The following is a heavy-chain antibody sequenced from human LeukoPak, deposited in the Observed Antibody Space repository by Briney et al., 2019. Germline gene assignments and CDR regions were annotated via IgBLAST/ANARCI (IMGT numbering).Heavy chain of an antibody. CDR3: ARFAEVYYYIDV. V-gene: IGHV1-8*01. CDR1: GYTFTSYD. J-gene: IGHJ6*03. D-gene: IGHD2-21*01. Sequence: ASVKVSCKASGYTFTSYDINWVRQATGQGLEWMGWMNPNSGNTGYAQKFQGRVTMTRNTSISTAYMELSSLRADDTAVYYCARFAEVYYYIDVWGTGTTVTVSS. CDR2: MNPNSGNT.